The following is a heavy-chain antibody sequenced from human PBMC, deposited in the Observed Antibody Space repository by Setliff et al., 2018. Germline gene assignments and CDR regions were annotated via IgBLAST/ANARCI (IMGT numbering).Heavy chain of an antibody. CDR3: ARVDNFWSGPIDY. Sequence: SETLSLTCAVYGGSFSGYYWSWIRQPPGKGLEWIGEINHSGSTNYNPSLKSRVTISVDTSKNQFSLKLSSVTAADTAAYYCARVDNFWSGPIDYWGQGTLVTVSS. CDR1: GGSFSGYY. D-gene: IGHD3-3*01. V-gene: IGHV4-34*01. J-gene: IGHJ4*02. CDR2: INHSGST.